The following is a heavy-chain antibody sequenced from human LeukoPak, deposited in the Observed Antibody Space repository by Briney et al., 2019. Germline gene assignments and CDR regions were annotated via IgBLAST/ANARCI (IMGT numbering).Heavy chain of an antibody. V-gene: IGHV1-2*06. CDR2: INPNSGGT. Sequence: ASVKVSCKASGYTFTGYYMHWVRQAPGQGLEWMGRINPNSGGTNYAQKFQGRVTMTRDTSISTAYMELSRLRSDDTAVYYCAKLQSPVHHYYDSSGFHFDYWGQGTLVTVSS. J-gene: IGHJ4*02. CDR3: AKLQSPVHHYYDSSGFHFDY. D-gene: IGHD3-22*01. CDR1: GYTFTGYY.